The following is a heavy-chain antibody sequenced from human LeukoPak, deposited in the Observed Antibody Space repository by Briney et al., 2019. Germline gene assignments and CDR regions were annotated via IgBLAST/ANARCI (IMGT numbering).Heavy chain of an antibody. J-gene: IGHJ4*02. D-gene: IGHD3-9*01. Sequence: SGTLSLTCAVSGGSISSSNWWSWVRQPPGKGLEWIGEIYHSGSTNYNPSLKSRVTISVDKSKNQFSLKLSSVTAADTAVYYCAREVGPTYYDILTGYYPTLNYFDYWGQGTLVTVSS. CDR2: IYHSGST. CDR3: AREVGPTYYDILTGYYPTLNYFDY. V-gene: IGHV4-4*02. CDR1: GGSISSSNW.